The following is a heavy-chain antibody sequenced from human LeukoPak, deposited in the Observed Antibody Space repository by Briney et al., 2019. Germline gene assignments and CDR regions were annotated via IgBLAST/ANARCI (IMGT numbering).Heavy chain of an antibody. V-gene: IGHV3-9*01. CDR3: AKGSRSSGWYYFDY. Sequence: GGSLRLSRAASGFTFDDYAMHWVRQAPGKGLEWVSGISWNSGSIGYADSVKGRFTISRDNAKNSLYLQMNSLRAEDTALYYCAKGSRSSGWYYFDYWGQGTLVTVSS. CDR1: GFTFDDYA. J-gene: IGHJ4*02. D-gene: IGHD6-19*01. CDR2: ISWNSGSI.